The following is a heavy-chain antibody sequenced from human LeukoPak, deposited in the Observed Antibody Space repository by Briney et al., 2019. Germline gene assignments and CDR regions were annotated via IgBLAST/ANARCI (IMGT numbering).Heavy chain of an antibody. Sequence: GGSLRLSCAASGFTFSSYSMNWVRQAPGKGLEWVSSISSSSSYIYYADSVKGRFTISRDNSKNTLYLQMNSLRAEDTAVYYCAKDLGGYSSYFDYWGQGTLVTVSS. CDR3: AKDLGGYSSYFDY. CDR1: GFTFSSYS. CDR2: ISSSSSYI. D-gene: IGHD6-13*01. J-gene: IGHJ4*02. V-gene: IGHV3-21*01.